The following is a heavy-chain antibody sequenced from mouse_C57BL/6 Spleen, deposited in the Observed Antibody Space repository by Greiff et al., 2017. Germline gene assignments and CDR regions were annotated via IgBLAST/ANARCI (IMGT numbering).Heavy chain of an antibody. V-gene: IGHV1-64*01. D-gene: IGHD1-1*01. CDR3: ARFRAYYGSSPYYAMDY. J-gene: IGHJ4*01. CDR1: GYTFTSYW. Sequence: QVQLQQPGAELVKPGASVKLSCKASGYTFTSYWMHWVKQRPGQGLEWIGMIHTNSGSTNYNEKFKSKATLTVDKSSSTAYMQLSSLTSEDSAVYYCARFRAYYGSSPYYAMDYWGQGTSVTVSS. CDR2: IHTNSGST.